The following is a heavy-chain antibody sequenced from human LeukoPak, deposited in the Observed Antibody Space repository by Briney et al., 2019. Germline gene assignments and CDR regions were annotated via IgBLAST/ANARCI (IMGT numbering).Heavy chain of an antibody. J-gene: IGHJ4*02. V-gene: IGHV3-74*01. Sequence: RTGGSLILSCAASGFTFSSYWMHWVRQGPGKGLVWVSGINSDGSTTNYADSVKGRFTISRDNAKNTLYLQMNSLRAEDTAVYYCAGLRLGYWGLGTLVTVSS. CDR1: GFTFSSYW. CDR3: AGLRLGY. CDR2: INSDGSTT.